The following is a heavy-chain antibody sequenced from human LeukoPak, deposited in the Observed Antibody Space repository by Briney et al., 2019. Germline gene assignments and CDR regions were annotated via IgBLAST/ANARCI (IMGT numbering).Heavy chain of an antibody. CDR3: ATSPGVVVVPAAMVY. V-gene: IGHV3-30*03. D-gene: IGHD2-2*01. CDR2: ISYDGSNK. CDR1: GFTFSSYG. Sequence: PGRSLRLSCAASGFTFSSYGMHWVRQAPGKGLEWVAVISYDGSNKYYADSVKGRFTISRDNSKNTLYLQMNSLSAEDTAGYYCATSPGVVVVPAAMVYWGQGTLVTVSS. J-gene: IGHJ4*02.